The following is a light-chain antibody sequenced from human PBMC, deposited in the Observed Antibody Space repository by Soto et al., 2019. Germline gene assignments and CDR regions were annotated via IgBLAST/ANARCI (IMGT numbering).Light chain of an antibody. J-gene: IGKJ5*01. Sequence: DIQMTQSPSTLSASVGDRVTITCRASQSISSYLSWYQQTPGKAPKLLIFAASSLQSGVPSRFSGSGSGTDFTLTVSNLQPEDFATYYCQQLNSFPITFGQGTRLEIK. CDR3: QQLNSFPIT. CDR2: AAS. V-gene: IGKV1-39*01. CDR1: QSISSY.